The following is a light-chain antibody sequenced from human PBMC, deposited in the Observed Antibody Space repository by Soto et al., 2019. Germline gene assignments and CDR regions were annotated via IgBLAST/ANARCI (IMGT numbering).Light chain of an antibody. CDR3: SSYATSRTLV. CDR2: NVS. V-gene: IGLV2-14*03. Sequence: QSVLTQPASVSGSPGQSITISCTGTSSDVGAYNYVSWYQQHPGKVPKLMIRNVSNRPSGVSNRFSGSKSDNTASLTISGLQAEDEADYYCSSYATSRTLVFGGGTKLTVL. J-gene: IGLJ2*01. CDR1: SSDVGAYNY.